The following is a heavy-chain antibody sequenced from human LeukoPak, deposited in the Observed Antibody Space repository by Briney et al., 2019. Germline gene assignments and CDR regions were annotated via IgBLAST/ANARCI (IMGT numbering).Heavy chain of an antibody. Sequence: SETLSLACTVSGGSISSYYWSWIRQPPGKGLEWIGYIYDSGSTNYNPSLKSRVTISVDTSKNQFSLKLSSVTAADTAVYYCAFGNSGSYTFDYWGQGTLVTVSS. D-gene: IGHD1-26*01. V-gene: IGHV4-59*08. CDR2: IYDSGST. CDR3: AFGNSGSYTFDY. CDR1: GGSISSYY. J-gene: IGHJ4*02.